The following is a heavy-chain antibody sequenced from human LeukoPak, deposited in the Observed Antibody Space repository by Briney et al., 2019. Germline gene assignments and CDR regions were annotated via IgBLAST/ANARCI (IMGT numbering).Heavy chain of an antibody. CDR3: ARDKYPGSGSYYIFDY. D-gene: IGHD1-26*01. CDR2: ISFDGSNK. V-gene: IGHV3-30-3*01. J-gene: IGHJ4*02. CDR1: GFTFSSYA. Sequence: GRSLRLSCAASGFTFSSYAMHWVRQAPGKGLEWVAVISFDGSNKYYADSVKGRFTISRDNSKNTLYLQMYSLRAEDTAVYYCARDKYPGSGSYYIFDYWGQGTLVTVSS.